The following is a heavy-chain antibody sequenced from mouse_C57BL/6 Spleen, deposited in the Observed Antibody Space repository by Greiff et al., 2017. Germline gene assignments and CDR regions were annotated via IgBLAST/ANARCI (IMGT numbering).Heavy chain of an antibody. CDR2: ISSGSSTI. V-gene: IGHV5-17*01. CDR1: GFTFSDYG. J-gene: IGHJ4*01. Sequence: EVKVVESGGGLVKPGGSLKLSCAASGFTFSDYGMHWVRQAPEKGLEWVAYISSGSSTIYYADTVKGRFTISRDNAKNTLFLQMTSLRSEDTAMYYCAREGPLYYAMDYWGQGTSVTVSS. CDR3: AREGPLYYAMDY.